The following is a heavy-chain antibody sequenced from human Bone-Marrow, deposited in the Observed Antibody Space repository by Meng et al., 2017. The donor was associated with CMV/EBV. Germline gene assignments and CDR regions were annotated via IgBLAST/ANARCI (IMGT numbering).Heavy chain of an antibody. D-gene: IGHD3-3*01. CDR3: AHSGRSITIFGVVLNPLGSSFDY. V-gene: IGHV2-5*01. CDR2: IYWNDDK. Sequence: SGPTLVKPTQTLTLTCTFSGFSLSTSGVGVGWIRQPPGKALEWLALIYWNDDKRYSPSLKNRLTITKDTSKNQVVLTMTNMDPVDTATYYCAHSGRSITIFGVVLNPLGSSFDYWGQGTLVTVSS. CDR1: GFSLSTSGVG. J-gene: IGHJ4*02.